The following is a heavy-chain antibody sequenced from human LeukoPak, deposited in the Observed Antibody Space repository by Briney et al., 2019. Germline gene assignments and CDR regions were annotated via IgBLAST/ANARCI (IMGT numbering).Heavy chain of an antibody. J-gene: IGHJ4*02. CDR1: GFTFDDYA. Sequence: GGSLRLSCAASGFTFDDYAMHRVRQAPGKGLEWVSGISWNSGSIGYADSVKGRFTISRDNAKNSLYLQMNSLRAEDTALYYCAKGDSSGYYSPVDYWGQGTLVTVSS. D-gene: IGHD3-22*01. V-gene: IGHV3-9*01. CDR2: ISWNSGSI. CDR3: AKGDSSGYYSPVDY.